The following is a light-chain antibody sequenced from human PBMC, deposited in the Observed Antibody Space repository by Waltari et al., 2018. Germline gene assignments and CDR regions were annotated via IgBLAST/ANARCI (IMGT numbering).Light chain of an antibody. CDR2: AAS. V-gene: IGKV3-20*01. J-gene: IGKJ1*01. CDR1: QSVGRT. Sequence: SCRASQSVGRTLAWYQQKPGQAPRRLIYAASTRATGIPDRFSGSGSGTDFRLTISRVEPEDFAVYYCQHYVRLPVTFGQGTTVELK. CDR3: QHYVRLPVT.